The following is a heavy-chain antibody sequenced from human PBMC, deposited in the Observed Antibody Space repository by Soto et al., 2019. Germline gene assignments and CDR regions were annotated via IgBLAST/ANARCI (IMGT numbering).Heavy chain of an antibody. V-gene: IGHV4-34*01. CDR1: GGSFSGYY. CDR3: ASVKRIFGVVIPAPGWFAH. J-gene: IGHJ5*02. D-gene: IGHD3-3*01. Sequence: SEKLSLTYAVYGGSFSGYYWSWIRQPPGKGLEWIGEINHSGSTNYNPSLKSRVTISVDTSKNQFSLKLSSVTAADTAVYYCASVKRIFGVVIPAPGWFAHLGKGSLVT. CDR2: INHSGST.